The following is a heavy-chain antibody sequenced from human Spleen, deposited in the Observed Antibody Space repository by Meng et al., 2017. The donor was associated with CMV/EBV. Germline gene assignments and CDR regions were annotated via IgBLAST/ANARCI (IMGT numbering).Heavy chain of an antibody. CDR2: ISGSGSST. CDR1: GFTFSFYA. D-gene: IGHD5-12*01. CDR3: AKQDGYNYYSYGLDV. Sequence: GESLKISCAASGFTFSFYAMTWVPQAPGKGLEWLSSISGSGSSTFYADSVKGRFTISRDKSKNTLYLQMNSLGADDTAVYYCAKQDGYNYYSYGLDVWGQGTTVTVSS. J-gene: IGHJ6*02. V-gene: IGHV3-23*01.